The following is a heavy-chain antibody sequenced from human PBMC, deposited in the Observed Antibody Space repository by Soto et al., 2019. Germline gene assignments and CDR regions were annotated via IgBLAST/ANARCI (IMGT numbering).Heavy chain of an antibody. J-gene: IGHJ6*02. Sequence: GESLKISCKGSGYSFTSYWIGWVRQMPGKGLEWMGIIYPGDSDTRYSPSFQGQVTISADKSISTAYLQWSSLKASDTAMYYCARAAVAGTTVYYYYGMDVRGQGTTVTVSS. CDR3: ARAAVAGTTVYYYYGMDV. V-gene: IGHV5-51*01. D-gene: IGHD6-19*01. CDR1: GYSFTSYW. CDR2: IYPGDSDT.